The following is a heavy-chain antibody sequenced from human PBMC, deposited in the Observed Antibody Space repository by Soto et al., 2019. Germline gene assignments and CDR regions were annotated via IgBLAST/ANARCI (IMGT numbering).Heavy chain of an antibody. Sequence: QVQLQESGPGLVKPSQTLSLTCNVSGGSISSGTAYWSWIRQRPGKGVEWIGYIFYSGSFYYTPSLRGRVMILADTSKNQFTLRLSSVTAADTAVYYCARAPETPSVLGVALPYFFDYWGQGALVTVSS. J-gene: IGHJ4*02. CDR3: ARAPETPSVLGVALPYFFDY. D-gene: IGHD3-3*01. CDR1: GGSISSGTAY. V-gene: IGHV4-31*03. CDR2: IFYSGSF.